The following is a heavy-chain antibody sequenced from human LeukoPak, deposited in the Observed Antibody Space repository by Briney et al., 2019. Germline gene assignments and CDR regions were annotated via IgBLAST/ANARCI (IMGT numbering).Heavy chain of an antibody. D-gene: IGHD3-10*01. CDR3: AREGYYGSGSPPSLYFDY. CDR2: MNPNSGNT. CDR1: GYTFINYD. Sequence: ASVKVSCKPSGYTFINYDVNWVRQATGEGLEWMGWMNPNSGNTSYAQKFQGRVTMTRDISANTAYMELSSLRSEDTAIYYCAREGYYGSGSPPSLYFDYWGQGTLVTVSS. V-gene: IGHV1-8*01. J-gene: IGHJ4*02.